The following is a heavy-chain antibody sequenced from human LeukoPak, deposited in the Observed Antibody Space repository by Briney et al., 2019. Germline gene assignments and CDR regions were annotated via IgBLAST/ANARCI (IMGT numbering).Heavy chain of an antibody. J-gene: IGHJ6*03. D-gene: IGHD1-26*01. V-gene: IGHV4-61*02. CDR1: GGSISSGSYY. CDR3: ARGSWELHLNYYYYMDV. Sequence: PSETLSLTCTVSGGSISSGSYYWSWIRQPAGKGLEWIGRIYTSGSTNYNPSLKSRVTISVDTSKNQFSLKLSSVTAADTAVYYCARGSWELHLNYYYYMDVWGKGTTVTVPS. CDR2: IYTSGST.